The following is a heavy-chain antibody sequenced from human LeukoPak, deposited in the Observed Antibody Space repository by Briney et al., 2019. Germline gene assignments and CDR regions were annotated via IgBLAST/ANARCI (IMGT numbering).Heavy chain of an antibody. CDR1: GFTFSYYI. D-gene: IGHD6-6*01. CDR3: AREFSSSFTPYFDY. V-gene: IGHV3-48*04. Sequence: PGGSLRLSCAASGFTFSYYIMSWVRQAPGKGLECVSSISSSSSAIYYADSVKGRFTVSRDDAKNSLYLQMHSLRAEDTAVYYCAREFSSSFTPYFDYWGQGTLVTVSS. CDR2: ISSSSSAI. J-gene: IGHJ4*02.